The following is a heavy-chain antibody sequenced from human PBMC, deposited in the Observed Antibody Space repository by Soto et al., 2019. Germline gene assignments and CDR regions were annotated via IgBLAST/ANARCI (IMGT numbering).Heavy chain of an antibody. Sequence: GVSLRLSCTASGFTFGACVMSCFREAPGNGLERVGFIRTKADGGTTEYAASVKGRFTISRDASKTIAYLQMNSLKPEDTAVYYCARHNRIHYDTSGHYYATDYWGPETLATVSS. CDR3: ARHNRIHYDTSGHYYATDY. J-gene: IGHJ4*01. D-gene: IGHD3-22*01. CDR2: IRTKADGGTT. V-gene: IGHV3-49*03. CDR1: GFTFGACV.